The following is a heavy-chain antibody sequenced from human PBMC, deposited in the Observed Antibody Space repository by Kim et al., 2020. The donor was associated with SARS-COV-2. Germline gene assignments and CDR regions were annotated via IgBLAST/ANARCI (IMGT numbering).Heavy chain of an antibody. Sequence: GWSLRLSCAASGFTFSSYSMNWVRQAPGKGLEWVSPISSSSSYIYSADSVKGRFTISSENAKNSLSLQMNSLRAEATDVYDCARTPNQGGYCGQGTLVT. V-gene: IGHV3-21*01. CDR2: ISSSSSYI. D-gene: IGHD3-16*01. CDR1: GFTFSSYS. J-gene: IGHJ4*02. CDR3: ARTPNQGGY.